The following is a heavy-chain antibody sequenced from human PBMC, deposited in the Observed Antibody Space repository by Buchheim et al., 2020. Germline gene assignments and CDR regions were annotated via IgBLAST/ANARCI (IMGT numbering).Heavy chain of an antibody. CDR1: GYSFTSYY. Sequence: QVQLVQSGAEVKKPGASVKVSCKASGYSFTSYYMHWVRQAPGQGLEWMGIINPSGGRTSYEQKLQGRVILPRDTSTSTVYMELSSLRSEDTAVYYDARDAGYSSSWIVVSYYFDYWGQGTL. V-gene: IGHV1-46*04. CDR3: ARDAGYSSSWIVVSYYFDY. J-gene: IGHJ4*02. D-gene: IGHD6-13*01. CDR2: INPSGGRT.